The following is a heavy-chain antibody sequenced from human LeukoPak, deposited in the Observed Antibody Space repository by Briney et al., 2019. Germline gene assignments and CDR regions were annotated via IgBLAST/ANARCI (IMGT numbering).Heavy chain of an antibody. J-gene: IGHJ4*02. Sequence: SVKVSCKASGYTFTVYYMHWVRQAPGQGLEWMGWINPNSGGTNYAQKFQGRVTMTRDTSISTAYMELSRLRSDDTAVYYCASVGENYGSGGDYFDYWGQGTLVTVSS. CDR3: ASVGENYGSGGDYFDY. CDR2: INPNSGGT. D-gene: IGHD3-10*01. CDR1: GYTFTVYY. V-gene: IGHV1-2*02.